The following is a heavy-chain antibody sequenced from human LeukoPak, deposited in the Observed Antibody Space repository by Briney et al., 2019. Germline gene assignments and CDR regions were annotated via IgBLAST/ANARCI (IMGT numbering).Heavy chain of an antibody. CDR2: IYSGGST. Sequence: GGSLRLSCAASGFTVSSNYMSWVRQAPGKGLEWVSVIYSGGSTYYADSVKGRFTISRDNSKNTLYLQMNSLRAEDTAVYYCATSWEEVVGRPVYYYYGMDVWGQGTTVTVSS. D-gene: IGHD2-2*01. J-gene: IGHJ6*02. V-gene: IGHV3-53*01. CDR1: GFTVSSNY. CDR3: ATSWEEVVGRPVYYYYGMDV.